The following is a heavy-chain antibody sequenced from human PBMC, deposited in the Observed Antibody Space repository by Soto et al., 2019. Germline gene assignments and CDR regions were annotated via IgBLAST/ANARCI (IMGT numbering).Heavy chain of an antibody. CDR3: ARDPSLIISRTMFDL. D-gene: IGHD2-8*01. Sequence: SETLSLTCTVSGGSMSSSFWNWIRQPPGKGLEWLGYISYTGGTNYNPSLMSRAIISQDVSSNQFSLKLTSVSAADTAVYYCARDPSLIISRTMFDLWGQGILVTVSS. J-gene: IGHJ5*02. V-gene: IGHV4-59*01. CDR2: ISYTGGT. CDR1: GGSMSSSF.